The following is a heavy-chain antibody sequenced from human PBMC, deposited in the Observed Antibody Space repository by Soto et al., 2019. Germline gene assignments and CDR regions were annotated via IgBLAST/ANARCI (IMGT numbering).Heavy chain of an antibody. CDR1: GYAFSQFY. CDR3: ARESGGTTATLAYYYFCMDV. V-gene: IGHV1-2*04. Sequence: QVQLVQSGAEVKKPGASVKVSCKASGYAFSQFYIHWMRQAPGQGLEWMGWINPNSGRTKFAQNFQGWVTMTRDTSIETGYMELSGLKSDAPAVYYWARESGGTTATLAYYYFCMDVWGKGTRVTVSS. CDR2: INPNSGRT. D-gene: IGHD4-17*01. J-gene: IGHJ6*03.